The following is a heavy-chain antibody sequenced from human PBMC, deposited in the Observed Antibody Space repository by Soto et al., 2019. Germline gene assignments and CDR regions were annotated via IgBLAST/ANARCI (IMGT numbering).Heavy chain of an antibody. CDR2: ISSSSSYI. D-gene: IGHD3-10*01. CDR1: GFTFSSYS. Sequence: PGGSLRLSCAASGFTFSSYSMNWVRQAPGKGLEWVSSISSSSSYIYYADSVKGRFTISRDNAKNSLYLQMNSLRAEDTAMYYCAKDSNLITWGSNHWGQGTLVTVSS. V-gene: IGHV3-21*04. J-gene: IGHJ5*02. CDR3: AKDSNLITWGSNH.